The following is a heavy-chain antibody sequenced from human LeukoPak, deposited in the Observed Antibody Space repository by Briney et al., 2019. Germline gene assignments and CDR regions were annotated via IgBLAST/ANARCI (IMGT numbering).Heavy chain of an antibody. V-gene: IGHV3-23*01. Sequence: GGTLRLSCAASGFTFSSYGMSWVRQAPGKGLEWVSAISGSGGSTYYADSVKGRCTISRDNSKNTLYLQMNSLRVEDTAVYYCARGLFLSGYLDAFDIWGQGTVVTVSS. CDR2: ISGSGGST. D-gene: IGHD3-22*01. CDR3: ARGLFLSGYLDAFDI. J-gene: IGHJ3*02. CDR1: GFTFSSYG.